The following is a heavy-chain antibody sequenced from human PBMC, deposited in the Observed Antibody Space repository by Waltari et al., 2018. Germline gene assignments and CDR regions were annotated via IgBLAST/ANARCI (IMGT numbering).Heavy chain of an antibody. CDR3: ARDKDIVVVVAATPVYGMDV. J-gene: IGHJ6*02. Sequence: QVQLQESGPGLVKPSETLSLTCAVSGYSISSGYYWGWIRQPPGKGLEWIGSIYHSGSTYYNPSLKSRVTISVDTSKNQFSLKLSSVTTADTAVYYCARDKDIVVVVAATPVYGMDVWGQGTTVTVSS. D-gene: IGHD2-15*01. CDR2: IYHSGST. V-gene: IGHV4-38-2*02. CDR1: GYSISSGYY.